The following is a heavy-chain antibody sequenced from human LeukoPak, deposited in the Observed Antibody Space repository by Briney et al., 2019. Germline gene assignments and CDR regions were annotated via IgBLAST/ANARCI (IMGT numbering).Heavy chain of an antibody. V-gene: IGHV3-23*01. J-gene: IGHJ4*02. D-gene: IGHD6-19*01. CDR3: AKDLPASGWAFDY. Sequence: ADSVKGRFTISTDNSQNTLYLQMNSLRADDTAVYYCAKDLPASGWAFDYWGQGTLVTVSS.